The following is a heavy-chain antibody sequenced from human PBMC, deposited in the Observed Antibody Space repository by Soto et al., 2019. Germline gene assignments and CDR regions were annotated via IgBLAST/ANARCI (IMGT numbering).Heavy chain of an antibody. Sequence: SVKVSCKDSGYTFTSCAICWVRQAHGQRLEWMGWINAGNGNTNYSQKLQGRVTITTDTSTSTAYMELSSLRSEDTAVYYCARSIVVVTALDYWGQGTLVTVSS. CDR2: INAGNGNT. V-gene: IGHV1-18*01. CDR3: ARSIVVVTALDY. J-gene: IGHJ4*02. CDR1: GYTFTSCA. D-gene: IGHD2-21*02.